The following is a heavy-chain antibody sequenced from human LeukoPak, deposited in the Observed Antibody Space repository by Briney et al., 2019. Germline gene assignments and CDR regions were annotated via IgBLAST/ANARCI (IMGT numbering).Heavy chain of an antibody. CDR2: ISAGVST. J-gene: IGHJ4*02. D-gene: IGHD6-13*01. Sequence: PSQTLSLTCSVSGDSISSRDYYWTWIRQPAGKGLEWIGRISAGVSTNDNPSLKNRVTISVDTSKNHFPLRLSSVTAADTAVYSCARRSSWYGLDSWGQGTLVTVSS. V-gene: IGHV4-61*02. CDR1: GDSISSRDYY. CDR3: ARRSSWYGLDS.